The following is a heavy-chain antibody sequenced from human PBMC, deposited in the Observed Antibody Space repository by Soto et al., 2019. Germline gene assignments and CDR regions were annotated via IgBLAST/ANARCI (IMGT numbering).Heavy chain of an antibody. V-gene: IGHV1-2*02. D-gene: IGHD2-8*01. J-gene: IGHJ6*02. CDR3: ARVRRYCTNGVCYTQGYYYYYYGMGV. CDR1: GYTFTGYY. CDR2: INPNSGGT. Sequence: ASVKVSCKASGYTFTGYYMHWVRQAPGQGLEWMGWINPNSGGTNYAQKFQGRVTMTRDTSISTAYMELSRLRSDDTAVYYCARVRRYCTNGVCYTQGYYYYYYGMGVWGQGTTVTVSS.